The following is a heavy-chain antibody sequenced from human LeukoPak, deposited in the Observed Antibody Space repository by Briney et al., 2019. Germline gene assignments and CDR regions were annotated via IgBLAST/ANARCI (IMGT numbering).Heavy chain of an antibody. J-gene: IGHJ4*02. CDR1: GGSFSGYY. V-gene: IGHV4-34*01. Sequence: PSETLSLTCAVYGGSFSGYYWSWIRQPPGKGLEWIGEINHSGSTNYNPSLKSRVTISVDTSKNQFPLKLSSVTAADTAVYYCATRMTTVTPPDYWGQGTLVTVSS. CDR3: ATRMTTVTPPDY. CDR2: INHSGST. D-gene: IGHD4-11*01.